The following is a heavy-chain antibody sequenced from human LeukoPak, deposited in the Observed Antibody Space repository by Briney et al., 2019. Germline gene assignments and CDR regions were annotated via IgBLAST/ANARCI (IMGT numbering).Heavy chain of an antibody. V-gene: IGHV3-23*01. J-gene: IGHJ4*02. CDR3: APSPLTIFGGLPGHFDY. CDR1: GFTFSSYA. Sequence: PGGSLRLSCAASGFTFSSYAVSWVRQARGKGLEWVSAISGSGGSTYYADSVKGRFTISRDNSKNTLYLQMNSLRAEDTAVYYCAPSPLTIFGGLPGHFDYWGQGTLVTVSS. CDR2: ISGSGGST. D-gene: IGHD3-3*01.